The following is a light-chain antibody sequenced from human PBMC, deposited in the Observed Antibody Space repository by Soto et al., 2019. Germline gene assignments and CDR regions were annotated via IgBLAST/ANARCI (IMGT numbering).Light chain of an antibody. J-gene: IGLJ1*01. CDR3: SSYVDTTTSYV. CDR1: SSDVGSYNL. Sequence: QSVLTQPASVSGYPGQSITISCTGTSSDVGSYNLVSWYQQHPGTAPKLMIYEGSKRPSGNSNRFSGSKSGNADSLTSSFLQAYFESDYYSSSYVDTTTSYVFGTGTKVTVL. V-gene: IGLV2-23*01. CDR2: EGS.